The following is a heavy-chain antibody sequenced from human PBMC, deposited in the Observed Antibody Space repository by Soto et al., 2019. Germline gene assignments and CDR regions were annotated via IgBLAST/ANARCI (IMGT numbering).Heavy chain of an antibody. V-gene: IGHV5-10-1*01. CDR1: GYRFTTYW. CDR3: AGLAMAKRRGYYGMDV. Sequence: GESLKISCKGSGYRFTTYWITWVRQMPGKGLEWMGRIDPSDSYTNYSPSFQGHVTISADKSISTAYLQWSSLKASDTAMYYCAGLAMAKRRGYYGMDVCGQGTTVTVSS. J-gene: IGHJ6*02. CDR2: IDPSDSYT. D-gene: IGHD5-12*01.